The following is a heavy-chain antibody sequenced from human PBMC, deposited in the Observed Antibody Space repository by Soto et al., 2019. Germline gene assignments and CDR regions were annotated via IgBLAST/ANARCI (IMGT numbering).Heavy chain of an antibody. CDR3: ARIRGYSYGIYYFDY. Sequence: DLEWLAHIFSNDEKSYSTSLKSRLTISKDTSKSQVVLTMTNMDPVDTATYYCARIRGYSYGIYYFDYWGQGTLVTVSS. D-gene: IGHD5-18*01. J-gene: IGHJ4*02. V-gene: IGHV2-26*01. CDR2: IFSNDEK.